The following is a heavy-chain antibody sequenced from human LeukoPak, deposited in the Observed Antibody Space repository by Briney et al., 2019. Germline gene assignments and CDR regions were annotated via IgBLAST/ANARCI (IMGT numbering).Heavy chain of an antibody. J-gene: IGHJ4*02. D-gene: IGHD2-15*01. V-gene: IGHV3-53*04. CDR3: ARGGFCRGGKCKSYFDY. CDR1: EFNVSANY. Sequence: GSLRLSCAASEFNVSANYMTWVRQAPGRGLQWVSTIYSNGNTDYADSVKGRFTVSRHNSNNTLYLQMNSLRTEDTAVYYCARGGFCRGGKCKSYFDYWGQGILVTVPS. CDR2: IYSNGNT.